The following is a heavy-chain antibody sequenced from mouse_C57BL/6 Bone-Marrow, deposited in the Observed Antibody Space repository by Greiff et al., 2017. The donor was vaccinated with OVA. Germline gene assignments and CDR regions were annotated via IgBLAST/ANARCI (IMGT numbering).Heavy chain of an antibody. CDR3: ARVDYDPYYYAMDY. CDR2: INPNNGGT. Sequence: EVQLQQSGPELVKPGASVKIPCKASGYTFTDYNMDWVKQSHGKSLEWIGDINPNNGGTIYNQKFKGKATLTVDKSSSTAYMELRSLTSEDTAVYYCARVDYDPYYYAMDYWGQGTSVTVSS. J-gene: IGHJ4*01. D-gene: IGHD2-4*01. CDR1: GYTFTDYN. V-gene: IGHV1-18*01.